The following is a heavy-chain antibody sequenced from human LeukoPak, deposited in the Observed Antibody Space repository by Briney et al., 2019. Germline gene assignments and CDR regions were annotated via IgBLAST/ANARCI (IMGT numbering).Heavy chain of an antibody. J-gene: IGHJ4*02. CDR2: IKQDGSEK. D-gene: IGHD6-13*01. V-gene: IGHV3-7*01. CDR1: GFVFSDYW. CDR3: ARGAAEGRY. Sequence: QPGGSLRLSCAASGFVFSDYWLSWVRQAPGKGLEWVANIKQDGSEKYYVDSVKGRFTISRDNAKNSLYLQMNSLGVEDTAVYYCARGAAEGRYWGQGTLVTVSS.